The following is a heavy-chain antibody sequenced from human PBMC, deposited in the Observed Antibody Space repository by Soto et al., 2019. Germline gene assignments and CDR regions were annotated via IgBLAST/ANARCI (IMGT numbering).Heavy chain of an antibody. CDR2: ISGYNGNT. CDR3: GTVMRSLLSIKALDT. J-gene: IGHJ5*02. D-gene: IGHD3-3*01. CDR1: AYTLNSYR. V-gene: IGHV1-18*04. Sequence: AVKVCCNGSAYTLNSYRISWVRQSAGQGLEWMGTISGYNGNTNYAQKFQGRVTMTRDTSTSTVYMALSSLRSEDTAIYVFGTVMRSLLSIKALDTWGQGTLVPVSS.